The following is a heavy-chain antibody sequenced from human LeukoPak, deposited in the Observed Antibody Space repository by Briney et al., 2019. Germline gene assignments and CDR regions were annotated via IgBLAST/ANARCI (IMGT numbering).Heavy chain of an antibody. J-gene: IGHJ3*02. D-gene: IGHD6-19*01. V-gene: IGHV3-7*03. CDR1: GFTFSSYW. Sequence: GGSLRLSCAASGFTFSSYWMSWVRQAPGKGLEWVANIKQDGSEKYYVDSVKGRFTISRDNAKNSLYLQMNSLRAEDTALYYCASLAVAGTGGDAFDIWGQGTMVTVSS. CDR2: IKQDGSEK. CDR3: ASLAVAGTGGDAFDI.